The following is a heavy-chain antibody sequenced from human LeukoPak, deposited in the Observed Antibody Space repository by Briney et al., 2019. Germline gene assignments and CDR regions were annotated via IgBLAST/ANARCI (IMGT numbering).Heavy chain of an antibody. V-gene: IGHV1-8*01. J-gene: IGHJ4*02. Sequence: ASVKVSCTASGYTFTSDDINWVRQATGQGLEWMGWMNPNSGNTGYAQKFQGRVTMTRDTSIGTAYMELSSLRSEDTAVYYCARGLGYCSGGSCSHFDHWGQGTLVTVSS. CDR3: ARGLGYCSGGSCSHFDH. CDR2: MNPNSGNT. CDR1: GYTFTSDD. D-gene: IGHD2-15*01.